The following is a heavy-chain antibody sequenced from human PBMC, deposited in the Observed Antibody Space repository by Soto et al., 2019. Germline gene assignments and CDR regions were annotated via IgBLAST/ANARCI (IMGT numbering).Heavy chain of an antibody. J-gene: IGHJ6*02. CDR2: IGTAGDT. CDR1: GFTFSSYD. D-gene: IGHD2-2*01. Sequence: GSLRLSCAASGFTFSSYDMHWVRQATGKGLEWVSAIGTAGDTYYPGSVKGRFTISRENAKNSLYLQMNSLRAEDTAVYYCARAQTRDCSSTSCYPMKYGMDVWGQGTTVTVSS. V-gene: IGHV3-13*01. CDR3: ARAQTRDCSSTSCYPMKYGMDV.